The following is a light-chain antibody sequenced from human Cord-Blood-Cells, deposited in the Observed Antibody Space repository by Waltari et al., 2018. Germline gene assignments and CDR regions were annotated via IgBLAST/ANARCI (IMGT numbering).Light chain of an antibody. J-gene: IGKJ4*01. Sequence: EIALTQSPRSLSLSPGERATLSSRPSQSVSSSYLAWYQQKPGQAPRLLIYGASSRATGIPDRCSGSGSGTDFTLTISRLEPEDFAVYYCQQYGSSPLTFGGGTKVESK. CDR2: GAS. CDR1: QSVSSSY. CDR3: QQYGSSPLT. V-gene: IGKV3-20*01.